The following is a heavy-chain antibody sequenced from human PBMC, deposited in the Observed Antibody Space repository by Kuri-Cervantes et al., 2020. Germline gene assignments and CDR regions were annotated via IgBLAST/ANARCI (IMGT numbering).Heavy chain of an antibody. CDR3: ARAVGATALDY. D-gene: IGHD1-26*01. Sequence: GESLKISCAASGFTFSSYGMHWVRQAPGRGLEWVSRINSDGSSTSYADSVKGRFTISRDNAKNTLYLQMNSLRVEDTAVYYCARAVGATALDYWGQGTLVTVSS. CDR1: GFTFSSYG. J-gene: IGHJ4*02. V-gene: IGHV3-74*01. CDR2: INSDGSST.